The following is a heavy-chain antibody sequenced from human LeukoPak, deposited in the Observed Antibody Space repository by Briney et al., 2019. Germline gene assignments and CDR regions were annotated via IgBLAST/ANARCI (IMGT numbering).Heavy chain of an antibody. CDR3: ATSIVVVPAAMRSYYYFDY. Sequence: GSSVKVSCKASGGTFSSYAISWVRQAPGQGLEWMGGIIPIFGTANYAQKFQGRVTITTDESTSTAYMELSSLRSEDTAVYYCATSIVVVPAAMRSYYYFDYWGQGTLVTVSS. CDR1: GGTFSSYA. CDR2: IIPIFGTA. V-gene: IGHV1-69*05. J-gene: IGHJ4*02. D-gene: IGHD2-2*01.